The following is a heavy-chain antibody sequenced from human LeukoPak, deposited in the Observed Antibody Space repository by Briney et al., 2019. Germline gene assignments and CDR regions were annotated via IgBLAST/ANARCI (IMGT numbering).Heavy chain of an antibody. V-gene: IGHV4-59*01. Sequence: PSETLSLTCTVSGGSISSYYWSWIRQPPGKGLEWIGYIYYSGSTNYNPSLKSRVTISVDTSKNQFSLKLSSVTAADTAVYYCARGKGDRGRDGYNYLFDYWGQGTLVTVSS. CDR3: ARGKGDRGRDGYNYLFDY. D-gene: IGHD5-24*01. J-gene: IGHJ4*02. CDR2: IYYSGST. CDR1: GGSISSYY.